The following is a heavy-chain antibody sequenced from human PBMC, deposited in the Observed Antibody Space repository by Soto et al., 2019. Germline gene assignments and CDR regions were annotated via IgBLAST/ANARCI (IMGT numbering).Heavy chain of an antibody. CDR2: TYHRGST. J-gene: IGHJ4*02. V-gene: IGHV4-61*01. Sequence: SETLSLTCSVSGGSVSNKTYYWSWIRQPPGKRLEWIGYTYHRGSTNYSPSLKSRVAISLDTSENQFSLKVNSVTAADTAVYYCARIGGYHGPLDYWGQGTPVTVSS. CDR3: ARIGGYHGPLDY. D-gene: IGHD6-25*01. CDR1: GGSVSNKTYY.